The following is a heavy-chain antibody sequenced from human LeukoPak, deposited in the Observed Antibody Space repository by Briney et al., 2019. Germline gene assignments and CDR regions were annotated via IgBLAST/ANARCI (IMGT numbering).Heavy chain of an antibody. Sequence: GGSLRLSCAASGFTFSSYWMSWVRQAPGKGLEWVANIKQDGSEKYYVDSVKGRFTISRDNAKNSLYLQMNSLRAEDTAVYYCARESFNFDWFRYYYYGMDVWGQGTTVTVSS. D-gene: IGHD3-9*01. CDR3: ARESFNFDWFRYYYYGMDV. J-gene: IGHJ6*02. CDR2: IKQDGSEK. CDR1: GFTFSSYW. V-gene: IGHV3-7*01.